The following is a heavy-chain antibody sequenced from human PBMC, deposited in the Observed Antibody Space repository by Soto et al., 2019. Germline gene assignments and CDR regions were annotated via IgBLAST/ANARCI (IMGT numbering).Heavy chain of an antibody. CDR1: GFTFSSYG. CDR2: ISYDGSNK. D-gene: IGHD5-18*01. CDR3: ARDPGYSYATDY. J-gene: IGHJ4*02. Sequence: GGSLRLSCAASGFTFSSYGMHWVRQAPGKGLEWVAVISYDGSNKYYADSVKGRFTISRDNAKNTVYLQMNSLRDEDTAMYYCARDPGYSYATDYWGQGTLVTVSS. V-gene: IGHV3-30*03.